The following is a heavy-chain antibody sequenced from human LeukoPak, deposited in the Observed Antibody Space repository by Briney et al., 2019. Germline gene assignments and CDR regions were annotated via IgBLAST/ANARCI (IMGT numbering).Heavy chain of an antibody. CDR2: IYYSGST. J-gene: IGHJ3*02. Sequence: KPSETLSLTCTVSGGSISSSSYYWGWIRQPPGKGLEWIGSIYYSGSTYYNPSLKSRVTISVDTSKNQFSLKLSSVTAADTAVYYCARDLRRITMIVVVIGDAFDIWGQGTMVTVSS. CDR3: ARDLRRITMIVVVIGDAFDI. D-gene: IGHD3-22*01. CDR1: GGSISSSSYY. V-gene: IGHV4-39*07.